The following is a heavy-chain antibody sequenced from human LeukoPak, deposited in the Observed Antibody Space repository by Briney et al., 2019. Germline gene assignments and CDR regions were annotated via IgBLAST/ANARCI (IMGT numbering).Heavy chain of an antibody. D-gene: IGHD6-19*01. J-gene: IGHJ4*02. CDR3: ARHGAYSSGWYGVYFDY. V-gene: IGHV5-51*01. CDR2: IYPGDSDT. Sequence: GESLKISCKGSGYSFTSYWIGWVRQMPGKGLEWMGIIYPGDSDTRYSPSFQGQVTISADKSISTAYLQWSSLKASDTAMYYCARHGAYSSGWYGVYFDYWGQGTLVTVSS. CDR1: GYSFTSYW.